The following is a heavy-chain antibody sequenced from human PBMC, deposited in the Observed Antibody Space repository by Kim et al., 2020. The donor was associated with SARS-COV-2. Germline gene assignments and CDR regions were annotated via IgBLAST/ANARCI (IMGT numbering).Heavy chain of an antibody. CDR3: VRTGRGNFGGDCCVMDV. CDR2: ICNGGRNK. V-gene: IGHV3-33*01. D-gene: IGHD2-21*02. CDR1: GFTFSIYD. J-gene: IGHJ6*03. Sequence: GGSLRLSCAASGFTFSIYDIRWVRQAPGKGLECVAYICNGGRNKYYAESVKGRFTISRDNSKNTLYLQMNSLRDEDTGVYYCVRTGRGNFGGDCCVMDV.